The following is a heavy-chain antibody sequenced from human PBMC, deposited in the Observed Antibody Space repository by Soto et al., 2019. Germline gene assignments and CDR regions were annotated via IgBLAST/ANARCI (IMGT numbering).Heavy chain of an antibody. J-gene: IGHJ6*02. CDR1: GYTFTGYY. V-gene: IGHV1-2*02. CDR3: ARHTGYQLPPMDV. Sequence: GASVKVSCKASGYTFTGYYIHWVRQAPGQGLEWMGWINPNSGGTNYAQKFQGRVTMTRDTSISTAYMELSSLRSDDTAVYYCARHTGYQLPPMDVWGQGTKVTVSS. D-gene: IGHD2-2*01. CDR2: INPNSGGT.